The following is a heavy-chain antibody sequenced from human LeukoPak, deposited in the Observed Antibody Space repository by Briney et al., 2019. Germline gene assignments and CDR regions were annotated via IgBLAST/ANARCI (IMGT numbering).Heavy chain of an antibody. J-gene: IGHJ4*02. CDR1: GGSFSGYY. Sequence: SETPSLTCAVYGGSFSGYYWSWIRQPPGKGLEWIGEINHSGSTNYNPSLKSRVTISVDTSKNQFSLKLSSVAAADTAVYYCARRLRFLEGAFDYWGQGTLVTVSS. D-gene: IGHD3-3*01. V-gene: IGHV4-34*01. CDR2: INHSGST. CDR3: ARRLRFLEGAFDY.